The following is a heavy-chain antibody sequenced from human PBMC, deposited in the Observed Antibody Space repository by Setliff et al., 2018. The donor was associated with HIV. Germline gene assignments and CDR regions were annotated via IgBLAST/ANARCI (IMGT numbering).Heavy chain of an antibody. D-gene: IGHD1-20*01. J-gene: IGHJ3*01. CDR3: ARQVSDSFDL. CDR1: GFTFYDYG. Sequence: GGSLRLSCAASGFTFYDYGMSWVRQAPGKGLEWVSGINSYGGSTTYADSLKGRLTISRDNAKNILYLQMNSLRAEDTALYYCARQVSDSFDLWGQGTMVTVSS. V-gene: IGHV3-20*04. CDR2: INSYGGST.